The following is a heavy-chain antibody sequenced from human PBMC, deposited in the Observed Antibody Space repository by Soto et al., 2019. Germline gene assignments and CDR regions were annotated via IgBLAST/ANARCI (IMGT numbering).Heavy chain of an antibody. CDR2: ISYDGSNK. J-gene: IGHJ4*02. D-gene: IGHD6-19*01. CDR3: AKGQQWLTY. Sequence: QVQLVESGGGVVQPGRSLRLSCAASGFTFSTYDMQWVRQAPGKGLEWVAVISYDGSNKYYADSVKGRFTISRDNSKNTLYLQMSSLRAEDTAVYYCAKGQQWLTYWCQGTLVTVSS. CDR1: GFTFSTYD. V-gene: IGHV3-30*18.